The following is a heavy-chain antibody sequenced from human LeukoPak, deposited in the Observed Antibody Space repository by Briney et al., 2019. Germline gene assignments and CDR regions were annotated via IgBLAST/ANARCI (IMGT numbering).Heavy chain of an antibody. CDR3: VRDVVGATGGSGY. V-gene: IGHV3-74*01. D-gene: IGHD1-26*01. Sequence: PGGSLRLSCAASGFTFSTHWMYWVRQAPGKGLVWVSRINSDGSATGYADSVKGRFTISRDNVKNTLYLQMNSLRAEDTAVYYCVRDVVGATGGSGYWGQGTLVTVSS. J-gene: IGHJ4*02. CDR2: INSDGSAT. CDR1: GFTFSTHW.